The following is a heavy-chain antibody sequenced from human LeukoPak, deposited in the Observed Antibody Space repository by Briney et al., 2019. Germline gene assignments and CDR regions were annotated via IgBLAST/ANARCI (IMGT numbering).Heavy chain of an antibody. V-gene: IGHV3-66*01. D-gene: IGHD3-22*01. CDR2: IYSGGST. CDR3: ARSDSSGPYGGFDY. CDR1: EFTVSSNY. Sequence: GGSLRLSCAASEFTVSSNYMSWVRQAPGKGLEWVSVIYSGGSTYYADSVKGRFTISRDNFKNTLYLQMNSLRAEDTAVYYCARSDSSGPYGGFDYWGQGTLVTVSS. J-gene: IGHJ4*02.